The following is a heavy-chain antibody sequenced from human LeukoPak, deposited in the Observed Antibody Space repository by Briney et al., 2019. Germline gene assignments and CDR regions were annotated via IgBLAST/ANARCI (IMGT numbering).Heavy chain of an antibody. V-gene: IGHV3-23*01. Sequence: GGSLRLSCAASGFTFSTYAMSWVRQAPGKGLEWVSAVRGSGSDTYYADSVKGRFTISRDNSKNTLHLQMNSLRAEDTAVYYCAREAYYYDSSGYVHDAFDIWGQGTVVTVSS. CDR1: GFTFSTYA. CDR2: VRGSGSDT. J-gene: IGHJ3*02. D-gene: IGHD3-22*01. CDR3: AREAYYYDSSGYVHDAFDI.